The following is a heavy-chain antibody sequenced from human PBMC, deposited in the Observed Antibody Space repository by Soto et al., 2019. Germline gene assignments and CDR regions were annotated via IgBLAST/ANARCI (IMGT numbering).Heavy chain of an antibody. CDR2: IIPIFGTA. CDR1: GGTFGSYA. V-gene: IGHV1-69*13. CDR3: ARVLKITGTTKTYGMDV. J-gene: IGHJ6*02. D-gene: IGHD1-7*01. Sequence: GASVKVSCKASGGTFGSYAISWVRQAPGQGLEWMGGIIPIFGTANYAQKFQGRVTITADESTSTAYMELSSLRSEDTAVYYCARVLKITGTTKTYGMDVWGHGTTVTVSS.